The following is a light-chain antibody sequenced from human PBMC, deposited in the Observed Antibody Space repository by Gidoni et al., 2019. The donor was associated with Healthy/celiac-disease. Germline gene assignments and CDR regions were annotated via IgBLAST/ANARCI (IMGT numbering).Light chain of an antibody. Sequence: DIQMNQSPSSLSASVGERVTITCQASQDISNYLNWYQQKPGKAPKLLIDDASNLETGVPSRFSWSGSGTDFTCTISSLQPEDIATYYCQQDDNLLLTVGGGTKVEIK. CDR1: QDISNY. CDR3: QQDDNLLLT. CDR2: DAS. J-gene: IGKJ4*01. V-gene: IGKV1-33*01.